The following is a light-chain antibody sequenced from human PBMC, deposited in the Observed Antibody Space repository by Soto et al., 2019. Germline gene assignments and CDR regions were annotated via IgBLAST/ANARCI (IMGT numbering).Light chain of an antibody. CDR2: GNN. J-gene: IGLJ2*01. V-gene: IGLV1-44*01. Sequence: QSVLTQPPSASGTPGQRVTISCSGSSSNIGSNTVNWYQRLPGTAPKLLIYGNNQRPSGVPARFSGSTSGTSASLAISGLQSEDEADYYCATWDASLTGRVFGGGTKLTVL. CDR1: SSNIGSNT. CDR3: ATWDASLTGRV.